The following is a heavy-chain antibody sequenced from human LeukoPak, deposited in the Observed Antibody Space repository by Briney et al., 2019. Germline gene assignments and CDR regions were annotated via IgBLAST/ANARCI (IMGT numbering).Heavy chain of an antibody. Sequence: SETLSLTCTVSGGSISSYYWSWIRQPPGKGLEWIGHIYKSGSTNYNPSLKSRVTVSVDTSKNQFSLKLSSVTAADTAVYYCARVARNWFDPWGQGTLVTVSS. V-gene: IGHV4-59*01. J-gene: IGHJ5*02. CDR1: GGSISSYY. CDR3: ARVARNWFDP. D-gene: IGHD5-12*01. CDR2: IYKSGST.